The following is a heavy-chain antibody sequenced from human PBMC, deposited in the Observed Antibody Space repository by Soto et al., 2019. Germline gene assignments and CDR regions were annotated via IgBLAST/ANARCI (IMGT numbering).Heavy chain of an antibody. J-gene: IGHJ5*02. CDR1: GFTFISYG. Sequence: GGSLRLSCAASGFTFISYGIGGARQPPGRGLEWVANIKQDGSERYYVDSVKGRFTISRDNAKNSLYLQMNSLRAEDTAVYYCARDFLGGSGSHFNWLDPWGQGTLVTVSS. CDR2: IKQDGSER. V-gene: IGHV3-7*01. CDR3: ARDFLGGSGSHFNWLDP. D-gene: IGHD3-10*01.